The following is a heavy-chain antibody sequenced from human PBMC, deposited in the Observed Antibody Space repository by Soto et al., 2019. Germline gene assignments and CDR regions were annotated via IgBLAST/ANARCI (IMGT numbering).Heavy chain of an antibody. D-gene: IGHD3-3*01. Sequence: PSETLSLTCAVSGGSISSGGYSWSWIRQPPGKGLEWIGYIYHSGSTYYNPSLKSRVTISVDRSKNQFSLKLSSVTAADTAVYYCARGTYDFWSGIDYYYYGMDVWGQGTTVTVSS. CDR1: GGSISSGGYS. V-gene: IGHV4-30-2*01. CDR2: IYHSGST. J-gene: IGHJ6*02. CDR3: ARGTYDFWSGIDYYYYGMDV.